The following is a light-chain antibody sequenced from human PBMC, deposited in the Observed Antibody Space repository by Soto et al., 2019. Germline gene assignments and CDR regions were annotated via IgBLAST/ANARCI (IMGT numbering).Light chain of an antibody. CDR3: SSHAGNNNFPYV. V-gene: IGLV2-8*01. CDR1: SSDVGAYNY. Sequence: QSVLTQPPSASGSPGQSVTISCTGTSSDVGAYNYVSWYQQHPGKAPKLMIYEVSKRPSGVPDRFSGSKSGNTASLTVSGLQAEDEADYYCSSHAGNNNFPYVFXTGTKGTVL. J-gene: IGLJ1*01. CDR2: EVS.